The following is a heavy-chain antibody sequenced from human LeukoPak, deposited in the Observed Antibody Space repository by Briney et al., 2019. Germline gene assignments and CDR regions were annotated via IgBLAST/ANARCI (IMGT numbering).Heavy chain of an antibody. CDR3: ARFTPPAYWDV. D-gene: IGHD2-21*01. Sequence: GGSLRLSCAASGFTFSRYSMNWVRQAPGKGLEWVSSISSSSSYIYYADSVKGRFTISRDNAKNSLYLQMNSLRAEDTAVYYCARFTPPAYWDVWGKGTTVTVSS. V-gene: IGHV3-21*01. CDR2: ISSSSSYI. J-gene: IGHJ6*04. CDR1: GFTFSRYS.